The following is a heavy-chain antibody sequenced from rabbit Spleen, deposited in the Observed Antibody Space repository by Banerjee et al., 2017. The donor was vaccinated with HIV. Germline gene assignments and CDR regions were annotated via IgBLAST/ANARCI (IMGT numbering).Heavy chain of an antibody. CDR1: GFSFSSNYY. CDR3: ARDTSSSFSSYGMDL. V-gene: IGHV1S40*01. CDR2: IDTGSSGFT. J-gene: IGHJ6*01. D-gene: IGHD1-1*01. Sequence: QSLEESGGDLVKPGASLTLTCTASGFSFSSNYYMCWVRQAPGKGLEWIACIDTGSSGFTYFASWAKGRFTISKTSPTTVTLQMTSLTAADTATYFCARDTSSSFSSYGMDLWGPGTLVTVS.